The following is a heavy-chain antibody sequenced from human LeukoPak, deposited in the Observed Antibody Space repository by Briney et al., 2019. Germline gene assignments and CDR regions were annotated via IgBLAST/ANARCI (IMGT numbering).Heavy chain of an antibody. V-gene: IGHV3-23*01. CDR1: GFTFSSFG. D-gene: IGHD1-20*01. Sequence: GGSLRLSCAASGFTFSSFGMSWVRQAPGKGLEWVSAISGSGGSTYNADSVKGRFTISRDNSKNTLYLQMSSLRAEDTAVYYCAREGEGITGTTDYWGQGTLVTVSS. CDR2: ISGSGGST. J-gene: IGHJ4*02. CDR3: AREGEGITGTTDY.